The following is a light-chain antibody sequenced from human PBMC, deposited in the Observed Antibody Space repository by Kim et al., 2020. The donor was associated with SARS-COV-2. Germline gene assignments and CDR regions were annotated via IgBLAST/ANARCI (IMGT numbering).Light chain of an antibody. CDR3: QAWDSSTYV. CDR2: QDS. Sequence: SYELTQPPSVSVSPGQTASITCSGDKLGSKFACWYQQKPGQSPVLVIYQDSTRPSGIPERFSASNSGNTATLTIRGTQAVDEADYYCQAWDSSTYVFGTGTKVTVL. CDR1: KLGSKF. V-gene: IGLV3-1*01. J-gene: IGLJ1*01.